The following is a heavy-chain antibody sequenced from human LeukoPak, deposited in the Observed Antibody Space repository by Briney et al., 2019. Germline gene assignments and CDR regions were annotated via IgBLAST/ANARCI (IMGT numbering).Heavy chain of an antibody. CDR3: ARGTIAAAGYYYFDY. D-gene: IGHD6-13*01. CDR2: IKQGGSEK. J-gene: IGHJ4*02. CDR1: GFTFSSYW. V-gene: IGHV3-7*04. Sequence: GGSLRLSCAASGFTFSSYWMSLVRQAPGKGLEWVANIKQGGSEKYYVDSVKGRFTISKDNAKNSLYLQMNSLRAEDTAVYYCARGTIAAAGYYYFDYWGQGTQVTVSS.